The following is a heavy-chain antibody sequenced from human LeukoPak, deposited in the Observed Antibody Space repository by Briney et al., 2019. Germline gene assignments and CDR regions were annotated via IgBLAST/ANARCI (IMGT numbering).Heavy chain of an antibody. J-gene: IGHJ3*02. CDR2: INPSGGST. V-gene: IGHV1-46*01. CDR3: ARAIPSDAFDI. Sequence: ASVKDSCKASVYTFTNYYMHWVRQPPGQGLEWMGIINPSGGSTSYAQKFQGRVTMTRDTSTSTVYMELSSLRSEDTAVYYCARAIPSDAFDIWGQGTMVTVSS. CDR1: VYTFTNYY.